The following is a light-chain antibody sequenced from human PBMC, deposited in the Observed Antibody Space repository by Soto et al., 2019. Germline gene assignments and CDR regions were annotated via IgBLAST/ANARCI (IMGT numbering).Light chain of an antibody. CDR3: SSYTSSSTYV. V-gene: IGLV2-14*01. CDR2: EVS. CDR1: SSDVGTYNY. J-gene: IGLJ1*01. Sequence: QSALTQPASVSGSPGQSITISCTGTSSDVGTYNYVSWYQQHPGRAPKLMIYEVSNRPSGVSNRFSGSKSVNTASLTISGLQAEDEADYYCSSYTSSSTYVFGTGTKVTVL.